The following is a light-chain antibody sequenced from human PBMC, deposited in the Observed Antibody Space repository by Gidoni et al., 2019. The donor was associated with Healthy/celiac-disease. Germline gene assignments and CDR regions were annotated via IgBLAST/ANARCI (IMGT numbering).Light chain of an antibody. CDR1: QSNSSY. CDR2: AAS. V-gene: IGKV1-39*01. J-gene: IGKJ1*01. Sequence: DIQMTQSPSSLPASVGDRVTITCRASQSNSSYLNWYQQKPGKAPKLLIYAASSLQSGVPSRFSGSGSGTDFTLTISSLQPEDVATYYCKQGYSTPLTFGQGTKVEIK. CDR3: KQGYSTPLT.